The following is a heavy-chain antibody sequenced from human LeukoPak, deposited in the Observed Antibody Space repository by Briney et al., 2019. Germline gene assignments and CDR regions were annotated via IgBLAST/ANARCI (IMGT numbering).Heavy chain of an antibody. Sequence: GGSLRLSCSASGFRFSTYAMHWVRQAPGKGLEWVAVISYDGNNKYYADSVKGRFTISRDNSKNTLYLQMNSLRAEDTAVYYCAKIRIVGATTHFDYWGQGTLVTVSS. CDR3: AKIRIVGATTHFDY. CDR1: GFRFSTYA. J-gene: IGHJ4*02. D-gene: IGHD1-26*01. CDR2: ISYDGNNK. V-gene: IGHV3-30-3*01.